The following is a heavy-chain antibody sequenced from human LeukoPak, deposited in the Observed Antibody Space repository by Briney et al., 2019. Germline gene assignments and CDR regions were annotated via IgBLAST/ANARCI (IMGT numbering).Heavy chain of an antibody. Sequence: SETLSLTCTVSGGSISSYYWSWIRQPAGKGLEWIGRIYTSGSTNYNSSLKSRVTMSVDTSKNQFSLKLSSVTAADTAVYYCATFKWGRNWFDPWGQGTLVTVSS. CDR3: ATFKWGRNWFDP. CDR1: GGSISSYY. V-gene: IGHV4-4*07. D-gene: IGHD3-16*01. CDR2: IYTSGST. J-gene: IGHJ5*02.